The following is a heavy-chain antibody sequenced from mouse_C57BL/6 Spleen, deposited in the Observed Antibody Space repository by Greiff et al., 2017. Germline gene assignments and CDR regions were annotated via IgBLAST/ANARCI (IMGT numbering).Heavy chain of an antibody. V-gene: IGHV3-6*01. Sequence: EVKLMESGPGLVKPSQSLSLTCSVTGYSITSGYYWNWIRQFPGNKLEWMGYISYDGSNNYNPSLKNRISITRDTSKNQFFLKLNSVTTEDTATYYCAIYYYGSSIPFAYWGQGTLVTVSA. J-gene: IGHJ3*01. CDR2: ISYDGSN. CDR1: GYSITSGYY. D-gene: IGHD1-1*01. CDR3: AIYYYGSSIPFAY.